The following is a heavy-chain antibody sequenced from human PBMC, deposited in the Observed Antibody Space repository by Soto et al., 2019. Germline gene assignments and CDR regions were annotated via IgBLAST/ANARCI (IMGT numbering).Heavy chain of an antibody. V-gene: IGHV3-23*01. CDR2: ISGSGGNT. CDR3: AKGDIVVVPAAMNY. CDR1: GFTFSSYA. J-gene: IGHJ4*02. D-gene: IGHD2-2*01. Sequence: GGSLRLSCAASGFTFSSYAMSWVRQAPGKGLEWVSAISGSGGNTYYADSVKGRFTISRDNSKNTLYPQMNSLRAEDTAVYYCAKGDIVVVPAAMNYWGQGTLVTVSS.